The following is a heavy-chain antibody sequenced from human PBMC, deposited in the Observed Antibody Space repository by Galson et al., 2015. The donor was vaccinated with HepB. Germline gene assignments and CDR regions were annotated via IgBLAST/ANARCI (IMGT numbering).Heavy chain of an antibody. D-gene: IGHD7-27*01. J-gene: IGHJ4*02. CDR2: ISSGGSI. Sequence: SLRLSCAASGFTFSSHLMTWVRQAPGEGLEWVSTISSGGSIYYGDFVKGRFTISRDNSKNTLYLQMNSLRAEDTAIYYCAKGNWVDFWGQGTLVIVSS. CDR1: GFTFSSHL. CDR3: AKGNWVDF. V-gene: IGHV3-23*01.